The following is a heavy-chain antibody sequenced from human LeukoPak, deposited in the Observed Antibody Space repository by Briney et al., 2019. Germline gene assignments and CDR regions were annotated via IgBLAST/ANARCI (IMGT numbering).Heavy chain of an antibody. Sequence: PSETLSLTCAVYGGSFIGYYWSWIRQPPGRGLEWIGEINHSGSTNYNPSLKSRVTISVDTSKNQFSLKLSSVTAADTAVYYCARGLFFGLKKKRGARDPSHFHYWGQGTVVTVSS. CDR3: ARGLFFGLKKKRGARDPSHFHY. D-gene: IGHD3-10*01. CDR2: INHSGST. V-gene: IGHV4-34*01. CDR1: GGSFIGYY. J-gene: IGHJ4*02.